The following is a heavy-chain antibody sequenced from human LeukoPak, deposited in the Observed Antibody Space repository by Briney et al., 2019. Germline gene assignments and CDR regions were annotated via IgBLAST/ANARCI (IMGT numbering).Heavy chain of an antibody. J-gene: IGHJ4*02. Sequence: GGSLRLSCAASGFTFSNYSMNWVRQAPGKGLEWVSYISRSSSIIYYADSVKGRFTISRDNSKNTLYLQMNSLRAEDTAVYYCAKDQVRGSYFDSWGQGTLVTVSS. CDR2: ISRSSSII. D-gene: IGHD1-26*01. CDR1: GFTFSNYS. V-gene: IGHV3-48*01. CDR3: AKDQVRGSYFDS.